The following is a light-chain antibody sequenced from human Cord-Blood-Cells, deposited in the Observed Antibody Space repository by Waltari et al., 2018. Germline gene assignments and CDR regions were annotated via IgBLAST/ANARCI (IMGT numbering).Light chain of an antibody. Sequence: DIVMTQSPLSLPVTPGEPASISCRSSQSLLHSNGYNYLDWYLQKPGQSTQLLIYLGSNRASGVPDRFSGSGSGTDFTLKISRVEAEDVGVYYCMQALQKATFGPGTKVDIK. CDR1: QSLLHSNGYNY. J-gene: IGKJ3*01. CDR2: LGS. V-gene: IGKV2-28*01. CDR3: MQALQKAT.